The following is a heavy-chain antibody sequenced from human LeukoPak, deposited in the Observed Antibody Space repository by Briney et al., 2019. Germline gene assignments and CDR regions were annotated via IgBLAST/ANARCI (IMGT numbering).Heavy chain of an antibody. J-gene: IGHJ4*02. CDR2: IYHSGST. V-gene: IGHV4-4*02. CDR3: ARLTYYYDSSGYYSAYYFDY. D-gene: IGHD3-22*01. Sequence: SETLSLTCTVSGDSINSLDLWSWVRQPPGKGLEWIGEIYHSGSTNYNPSLKSRVTISVDRSKNQFSLKLSSVTAADTAVYYCARLTYYYDSSGYYSAYYFDYWGQGTLVTVSS. CDR1: GDSINSLDL.